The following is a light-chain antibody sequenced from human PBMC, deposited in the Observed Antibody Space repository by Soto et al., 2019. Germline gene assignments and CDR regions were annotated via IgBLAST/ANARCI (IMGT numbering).Light chain of an antibody. CDR2: GAS. CDR3: QQDGGSPSIT. V-gene: IGKV3-20*01. CDR1: EILSSNY. J-gene: IGKJ5*01. Sequence: IVLTQSPGTLSLSPGERATLSCRASEILSSNYLAWSQQKPGQAPRLLIYGASSRATGIPDRFSGSGSGTDFTLTISRLEPEDFAVYHCQQDGGSPSITFGQGTRLEIK.